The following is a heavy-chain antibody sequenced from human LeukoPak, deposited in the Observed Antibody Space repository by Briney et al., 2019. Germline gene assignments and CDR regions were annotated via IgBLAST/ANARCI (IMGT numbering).Heavy chain of an antibody. J-gene: IGHJ4*02. Sequence: ASVKVSCKSSGYTFTTYGINWVRQAPGQGLEWMGWINTITGNPTYAQGFTGRFVFSVDTSVSTTYLQISSLKAEDTAVYFCARPGVTGGPASDYWGQGTVVTVSS. CDR2: INTITGNP. V-gene: IGHV7-4-1*02. CDR1: GYTFTTYG. D-gene: IGHD3-3*01. CDR3: ARPGVTGGPASDY.